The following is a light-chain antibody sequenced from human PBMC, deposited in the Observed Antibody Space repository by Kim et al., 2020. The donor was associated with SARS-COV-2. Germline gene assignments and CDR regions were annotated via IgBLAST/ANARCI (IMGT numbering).Light chain of an antibody. J-gene: IGKJ1*01. CDR1: QGVSSN. CDR3: QQYDEWPLT. V-gene: IGKV3-15*01. Sequence: VAPGERAILSCRASQGVSSNLAWYQQKPGQAPRLLVYGASTRATGIPTTFSGSGSGTEFTLTISSLQSEDFAIYYCQQYDEWPLTFGQGTKVDIK. CDR2: GAS.